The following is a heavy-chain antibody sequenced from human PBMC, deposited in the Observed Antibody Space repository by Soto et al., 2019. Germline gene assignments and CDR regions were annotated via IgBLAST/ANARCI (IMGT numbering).Heavy chain of an antibody. CDR1: GYNFSDYY. V-gene: IGHV1-2*02. CDR3: PREISGGGTLNWFDP. CDR2: VSPKSGGT. Sequence: ASVTVSRMPSGYNFSDYYIHWVRQAPGHGLEWLGWVSPKSGGTNYAQKVKGRVTMTRDTSSNTVYMDLSGLKADDTAVFYCPREISGGGTLNWFDPWGQGTLVTVSS. J-gene: IGHJ5*02. D-gene: IGHD2-8*02.